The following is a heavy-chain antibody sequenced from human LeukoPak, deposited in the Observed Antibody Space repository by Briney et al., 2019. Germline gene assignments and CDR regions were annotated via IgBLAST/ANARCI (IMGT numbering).Heavy chain of an antibody. V-gene: IGHV3-53*01. D-gene: IGHD3-22*01. Sequence: GGSLRLSCAASGFTVSSNYMSWVRQAPGKGLEWVSVIYSGGSTYYADSVKGRFTISRDNSKNTPYLQMNSLRAEDTAVYYCARAGYYYDSSGYYYVDYWGQGTLVTVSS. J-gene: IGHJ4*02. CDR3: ARAGYYYDSSGYYYVDY. CDR2: IYSGGST. CDR1: GFTVSSNY.